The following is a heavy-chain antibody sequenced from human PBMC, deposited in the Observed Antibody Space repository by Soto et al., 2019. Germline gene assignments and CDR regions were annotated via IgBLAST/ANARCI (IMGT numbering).Heavy chain of an antibody. D-gene: IGHD5-18*01. CDR3: ARGGWIQLWHYGMDV. CDR2: IYYTGTT. V-gene: IGHV4-59*01. CDR1: GGSIRDYY. J-gene: IGHJ6*02. Sequence: PSETLSLTCTVSGGSIRDYYWGWIRQSPGKGLDWIGYIYYTGTTKYNPSLKSRVTISVDTSKNQFSLKLSSVTAADTAVYYCARGGWIQLWHYGMDVWGQGTTVTVSS.